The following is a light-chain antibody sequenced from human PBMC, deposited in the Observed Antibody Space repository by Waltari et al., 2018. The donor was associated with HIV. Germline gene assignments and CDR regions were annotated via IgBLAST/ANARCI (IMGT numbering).Light chain of an antibody. CDR1: SSNIGSY. CDR3: AAWDDSLSGVV. V-gene: IGLV1-47*01. CDR2: RNN. J-gene: IGLJ2*01. Sequence: QSVLTQPPSASGTPGQRVTIPCSGRSSNIGSYVYWYQQPPGTAPKLLIYRNNQRPSGVPDRFSGSKSGTSASLAISGLRSEDEADYYCAAWDDSLSGVVFGGGTKLTVL.